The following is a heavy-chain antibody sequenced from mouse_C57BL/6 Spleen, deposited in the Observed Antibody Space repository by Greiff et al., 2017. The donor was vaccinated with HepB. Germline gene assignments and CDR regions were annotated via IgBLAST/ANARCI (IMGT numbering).Heavy chain of an antibody. V-gene: IGHV3-6*01. D-gene: IGHD1-1*01. CDR3: ARGNYGDYFDY. CDR2: ISYDGSN. Sequence: EVQVVESGPGLVKPSQSLSLTCSVTGYSITSGYYWNWIRQFPGNKLEWMGYISYDGSNNYNPSLKNRISITRDTSKNQFFLKLNSVTTEDTATYYCARGNYGDYFDYWGQGTTLTVSS. CDR1: GYSITSGYY. J-gene: IGHJ2*01.